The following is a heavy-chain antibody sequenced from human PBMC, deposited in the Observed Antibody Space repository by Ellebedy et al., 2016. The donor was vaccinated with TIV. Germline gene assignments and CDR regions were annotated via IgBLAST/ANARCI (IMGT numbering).Heavy chain of an antibody. Sequence: PGGSLRLSCAASGFTVNNNYMRWFRQAPGKGLEWVSLIYSGGDRYYSDSVKGRFTISRDNSNNTVYLQMNSLRVEDTAVYYCARDSHCVGARCYPVWGQGTLVTVSS. V-gene: IGHV3-53*01. CDR1: GFTVNNNY. J-gene: IGHJ4*02. D-gene: IGHD2-15*01. CDR3: ARDSHCVGARCYPV. CDR2: IYSGGDR.